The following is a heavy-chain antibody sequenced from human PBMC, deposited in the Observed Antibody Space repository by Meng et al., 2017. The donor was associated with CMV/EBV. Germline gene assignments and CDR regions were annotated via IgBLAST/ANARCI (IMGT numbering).Heavy chain of an antibody. CDR2: IYYSGST. CDR1: GGSISSSSYY. V-gene: IGHV4-39*07. J-gene: IGHJ4*02. Sequence: QLQLQESGPGLVKPSETLSLTCTVSGGSISSSSYYWGCIRQPPGKGLEWIGSIYYSGSTYYNPSLKSRVTISVDTSKNQFSLKLSSVTAADTAVYYCARVASGSYRAFDYWGQGTLVTVSS. CDR3: ARVASGSYRAFDY. D-gene: IGHD1-26*01.